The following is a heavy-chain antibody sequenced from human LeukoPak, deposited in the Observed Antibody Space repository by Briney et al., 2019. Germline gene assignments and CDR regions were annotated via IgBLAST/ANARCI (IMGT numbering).Heavy chain of an antibody. CDR2: ISYDGSNK. CDR3: ARGKRMTTMTLGFDY. Sequence: GGSLRLSCVASGFTFRSYAMSWVRQGPGKGLEWVAVISYDGSNKYYGDSMKGRFTISRDNAKNTLYVLMNSLRAEDTAVYYCARGKRMTTMTLGFDYWGQGTLVTVSS. CDR1: GFTFRSYA. J-gene: IGHJ4*02. D-gene: IGHD4-17*01. V-gene: IGHV3-30-3*01.